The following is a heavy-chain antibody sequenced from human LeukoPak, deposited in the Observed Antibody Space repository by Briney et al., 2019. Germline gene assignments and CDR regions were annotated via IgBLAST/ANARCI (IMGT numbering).Heavy chain of an antibody. Sequence: PGGSLRLSCAASGFTFSSYSMNWVRQAPGKGLEWVSYISSSSSTIYYADSVKGRFTISRDNAKNSLYLQMNSLRAEDTAVYYCARGITIFGVVILWFDPWGQGTLVTVSS. CDR1: GFTFSSYS. CDR3: ARGITIFGVVILWFDP. D-gene: IGHD3-3*01. CDR2: ISSSSSTI. J-gene: IGHJ5*02. V-gene: IGHV3-48*01.